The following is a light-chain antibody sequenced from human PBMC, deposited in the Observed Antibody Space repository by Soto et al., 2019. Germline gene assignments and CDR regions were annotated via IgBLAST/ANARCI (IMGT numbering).Light chain of an antibody. CDR1: QSVSSN. CDR2: GAS. V-gene: IGKV3-15*01. Sequence: EIVMTQSPATLSVSPGERATLSCRASQSVSSNLAWYQQKPGQAPRLLIYGASTRATGIPARFGGSGSGTEFTLTISSLQSEDFAVYYCQQYNNWPQKLTFGGGTKV. CDR3: QQYNNWPQKLT. J-gene: IGKJ4*01.